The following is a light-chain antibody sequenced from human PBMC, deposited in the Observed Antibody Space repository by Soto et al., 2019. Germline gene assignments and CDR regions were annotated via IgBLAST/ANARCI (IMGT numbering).Light chain of an antibody. V-gene: IGKV3D-15*01. CDR1: QTVGST. CDR3: QQYNYWPRT. Sequence: EIVMTQSPATLSVSPGERATLSCRASQTVGSTLAWYQQKRGQAPRLLIYDASTRATGIPARFSGSGSGTDFTLTISRLQSEDFALYYCQQYNYWPRTFGQGSKLEIK. CDR2: DAS. J-gene: IGKJ2*01.